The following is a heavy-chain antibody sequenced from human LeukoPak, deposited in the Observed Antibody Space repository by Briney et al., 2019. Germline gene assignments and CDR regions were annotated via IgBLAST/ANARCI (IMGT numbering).Heavy chain of an antibody. Sequence: SETLSLTCTASGGSISSYYWSWLRQPPGKGLEWIGYIYYSGSTNYNPSLTSRVTISVDTSKNQFSLKLTSVTAADTAVYYYARGYDFWSGYTPLDYWGQGTLVTVSS. CDR3: ARGYDFWSGYTPLDY. V-gene: IGHV4-59*01. CDR2: IYYSGST. D-gene: IGHD3-3*01. J-gene: IGHJ4*02. CDR1: GGSISSYY.